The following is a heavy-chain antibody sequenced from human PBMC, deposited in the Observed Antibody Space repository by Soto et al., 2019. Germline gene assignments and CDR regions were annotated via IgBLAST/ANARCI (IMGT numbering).Heavy chain of an antibody. CDR1: GGTFSSYA. V-gene: IGHV1-69*13. CDR2: IIPIFGTA. CDR3: ARGHLFYGSGSLQGTNWFDP. D-gene: IGHD3-10*01. Sequence: GASVKVSCKASGGTFSSYAISWVRQAPGQGLEWMGGIIPIFGTANYAQKFQGRVTITADESTSTAYMELSSLRSEDTAVYYCARGHLFYGSGSLQGTNWFDPWGQGTLVTVSS. J-gene: IGHJ5*02.